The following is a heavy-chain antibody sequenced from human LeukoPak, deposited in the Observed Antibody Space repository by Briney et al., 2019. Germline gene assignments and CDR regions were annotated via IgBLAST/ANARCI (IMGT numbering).Heavy chain of an antibody. CDR3: ARVTMVRGVKVDY. Sequence: ASVKVSCKTSGYTFTGYYIHWVRQAPGQGLEWMGWINPSSGDTNYAQKFQGRVSMTGDTSISTAYMELSRLRSDDTAVYYCARVTMVRGVKVDYWGQGTLVTVSS. D-gene: IGHD3-10*01. CDR1: GYTFTGYY. J-gene: IGHJ4*02. CDR2: INPSSGDT. V-gene: IGHV1-2*02.